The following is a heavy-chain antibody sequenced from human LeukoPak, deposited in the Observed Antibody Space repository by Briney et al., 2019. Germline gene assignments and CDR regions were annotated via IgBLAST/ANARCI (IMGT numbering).Heavy chain of an antibody. CDR2: VSDGGGNT. CDR3: ARETGITIFGVLTRWFDP. D-gene: IGHD3-3*01. CDR1: GFAFSSYA. Sequence: GGSLRLSCAASGFAFSSYAMSWVRQAPGKGLEWVSAVSDGGGNTYYTASVKGRFTVSRDNSKNTLYLQMNSLRADDTAVYYCARETGITIFGVLTRWFDPWGQGTLSSSPQ. V-gene: IGHV3-23*01. J-gene: IGHJ5*02.